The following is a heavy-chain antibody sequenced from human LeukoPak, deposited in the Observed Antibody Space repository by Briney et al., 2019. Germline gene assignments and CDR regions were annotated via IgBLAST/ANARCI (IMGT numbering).Heavy chain of an antibody. J-gene: IGHJ6*03. CDR3: ARRAAAGTYYYYYYMDV. V-gene: IGHV4-39*01. Sequence: SETLSLTCTVSGGSISSSSYYWGWIRQPPGKGLEWIGSIYYSGSTYYNPSLKSRVTISVDTSKNQFSLKLSSVTAADTAVYYCARRAAAGTYYYYYYMDVWGKGTTVTVSS. D-gene: IGHD6-13*01. CDR2: IYYSGST. CDR1: GGSISSSSYY.